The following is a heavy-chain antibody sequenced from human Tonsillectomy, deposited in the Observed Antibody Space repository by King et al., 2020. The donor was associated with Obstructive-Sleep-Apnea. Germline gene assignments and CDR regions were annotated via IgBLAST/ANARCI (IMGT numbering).Heavy chain of an antibody. CDR2: IYPGDSDT. Sequence: QLVQSGAEVKKPGESLKISCKGSGYIFTSYWIGWVRQMPGKGLEWMGIIYPGDSDTRYSPSFQGQVTISADKSISTAYLQWSSLKTSDTAMYYCARHYYDFWSGDRNPYYYYGMDVWGQGTTVTVSS. D-gene: IGHD3-3*01. V-gene: IGHV5-51*01. CDR1: GYIFTSYW. J-gene: IGHJ6*02. CDR3: ARHYYDFWSGDRNPYYYYGMDV.